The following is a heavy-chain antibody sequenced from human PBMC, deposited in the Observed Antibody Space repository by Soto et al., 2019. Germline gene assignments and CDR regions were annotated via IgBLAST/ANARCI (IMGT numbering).Heavy chain of an antibody. D-gene: IGHD6-19*01. CDR2: IYYSGRT. CDR3: PRSFRGGWPGWFDP. Sequence: KPSETLSLTCSVSGGSINSSTYYWGWIRQPPGKGLEWIGTIYYSGRTYYNSSLTSRVTISVDTSKNQFSLTLSSVTAAHPAVYYCPRSFRGGWPGWFDPWGQGTLVTVSS. CDR1: GGSINSSTYY. J-gene: IGHJ5*02. V-gene: IGHV4-39*01.